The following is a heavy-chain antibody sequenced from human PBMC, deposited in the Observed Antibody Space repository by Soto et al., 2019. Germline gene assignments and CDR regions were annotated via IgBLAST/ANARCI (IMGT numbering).Heavy chain of an antibody. J-gene: IGHJ4*02. Sequence: QVQLQESGPGLVKPSQTLSLTCTVSGGSIRSGDYYWSWIRQPPGKGLEWIGYIYYSGSTYYNPSLKSRVTISVDTSKNQFSLTLSSVTAADTAVYYCARDNKVPKEHGGNSAFDYWGQGTLVTVSS. V-gene: IGHV4-30-4*01. CDR2: IYYSGST. D-gene: IGHD2-21*02. CDR3: ARDNKVPKEHGGNSAFDY. CDR1: GGSIRSGDYY.